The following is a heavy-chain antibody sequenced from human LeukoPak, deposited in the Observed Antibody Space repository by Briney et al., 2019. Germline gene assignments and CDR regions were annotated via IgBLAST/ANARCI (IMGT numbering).Heavy chain of an antibody. Sequence: TPSETLSLTCAVYGGSFSGYYWSWIRQPAGKGLEWIGRIYTSGSTDYNPSLKGRVTMSVDTSKNQFSLKLSSVTAADTAVYYCARNGVFYGSSGYINYYYYMDVWGKGTTVTVSS. CDR2: IYTSGST. D-gene: IGHD3-22*01. CDR3: ARNGVFYGSSGYINYYYYMDV. J-gene: IGHJ6*03. V-gene: IGHV4-59*10. CDR1: GGSFSGYY.